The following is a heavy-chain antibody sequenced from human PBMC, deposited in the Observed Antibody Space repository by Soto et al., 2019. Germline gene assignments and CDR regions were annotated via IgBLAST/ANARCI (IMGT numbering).Heavy chain of an antibody. V-gene: IGHV4-4*02. Sequence: QVQLQESGPGLVKPSGTLSLTCAVSGDSISNSRWWTWVRQPPGKGLEWIGDSFHSGDTNYNPSLKSRVVISVDKSQNQFSLKVSSVTAADTAVYYCAYSTGWYRHDVWGQGTLVTVSS. CDR3: AYSTGWYRHDV. D-gene: IGHD6-19*01. CDR2: SFHSGDT. J-gene: IGHJ3*01. CDR1: GDSISNSRW.